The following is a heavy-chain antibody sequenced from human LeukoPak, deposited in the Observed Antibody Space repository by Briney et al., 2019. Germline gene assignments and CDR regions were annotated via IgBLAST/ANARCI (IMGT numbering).Heavy chain of an antibody. CDR1: GFTFSRNW. CDR3: ARNHDYYFGMDV. J-gene: IGHJ6*02. D-gene: IGHD1-14*01. Sequence: PGGSLRLSCAASGFTFSRNWMHWVRQAPGKGLVWVSRINGDGSNTNYADSVEGRFTVSRDNAKNTLYLQMNSLRAEDTAVYYCARNHDYYFGMDVWGQGITVTVSS. CDR2: INGDGSNT. V-gene: IGHV3-74*01.